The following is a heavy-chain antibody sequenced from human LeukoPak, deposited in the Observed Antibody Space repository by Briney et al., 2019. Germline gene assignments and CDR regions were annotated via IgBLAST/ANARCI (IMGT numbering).Heavy chain of an antibody. CDR3: ARELKVSKFDP. V-gene: IGHV4-59*01. CDR2: IYYSGST. J-gene: IGHJ5*02. CDR1: GGSISSYY. Sequence: SETLSLTCTVSGGSISSYYWSWIWQPPGKGLEWIGYIYYSGSTNYNPSLKSRVTISVDTSKNQFSLKLSSVTAADTAVYYCARELKVSKFDPWGQGTLVTVSS.